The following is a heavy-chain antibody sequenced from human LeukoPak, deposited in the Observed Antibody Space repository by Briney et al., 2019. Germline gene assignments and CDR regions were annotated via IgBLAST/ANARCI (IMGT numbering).Heavy chain of an antibody. V-gene: IGHV4-4*02. CDR1: GGSITNTNY. Sequence: SGTLSLTCGVSGGSITNTNYWTWVRQPPGKGLEWIGEINHSGSTNYNPSLKSRVTISVDTSKNQFSLKLSSVTAADTAVYYCARYDFWSGPAFDYWGQGTLVTVSS. D-gene: IGHD3-3*01. CDR2: INHSGST. J-gene: IGHJ4*02. CDR3: ARYDFWSGPAFDY.